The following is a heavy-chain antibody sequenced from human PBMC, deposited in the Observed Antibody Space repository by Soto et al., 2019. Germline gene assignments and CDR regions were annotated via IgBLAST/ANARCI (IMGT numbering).Heavy chain of an antibody. D-gene: IGHD6-13*01. V-gene: IGHV1-3*01. CDR3: TLKAAAGLNWFDP. CDR2: INAGNGNT. J-gene: IGHJ5*02. CDR1: GYTFTSCA. Sequence: ASVKVSCKASGYTFTSCAMHWVRQAPGQRLEWMGWINAGNGNTKYSQKFQGRVTITRDTSASTAYMELSSLRSEDTAVYYCTLKAAAGLNWFDPWGQGTLVTVSS.